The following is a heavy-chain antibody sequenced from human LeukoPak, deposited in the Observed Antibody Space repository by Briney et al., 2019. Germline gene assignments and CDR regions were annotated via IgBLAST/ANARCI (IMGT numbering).Heavy chain of an antibody. CDR3: ARVEEGYGSGRRENYYYYYMDV. Sequence: SETLSLTCTVSGGSISNYYWSWIRQPPGKGLEWIGYIYNSGSTNYNPSLKSRVTISVDTSKNQFSLKLSSVTAADTAVYYCARVEEGYGSGRRENYYYYYMDVWGKGTTVTISS. J-gene: IGHJ6*03. V-gene: IGHV4-59*01. D-gene: IGHD3-10*01. CDR1: GGSISNYY. CDR2: IYNSGST.